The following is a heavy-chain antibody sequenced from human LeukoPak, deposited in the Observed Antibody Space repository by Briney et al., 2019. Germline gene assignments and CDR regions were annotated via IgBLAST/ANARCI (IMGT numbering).Heavy chain of an antibody. CDR1: GGSFSGYY. V-gene: IGHV4-34*01. D-gene: IGHD6-19*01. Sequence: SETLSLTCAVYGGSFSGYYWSWIRQPPEKGLEWIGEINHSGSINYNPSLKSRVTISGDTSKNQFSLKLSSVTAADTAVYYCARQDSSGWSPKIDYWGQGTLVTVSS. CDR3: ARQDSSGWSPKIDY. J-gene: IGHJ4*02. CDR2: INHSGSI.